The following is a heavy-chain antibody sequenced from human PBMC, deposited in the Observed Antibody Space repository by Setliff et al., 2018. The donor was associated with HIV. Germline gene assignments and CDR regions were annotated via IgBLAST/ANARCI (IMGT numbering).Heavy chain of an antibody. Sequence: PGESLKISCKGSGYSFTSYWIGWVRQMPGKGLEWMGIIYPGDSDIRYSPSFEGQVTMTTDRSTKTAYLDLGSLRPDDTAVYYCARDLYTSGWPNWFDPWGPGTLVTVSS. CDR1: GYSFTSYW. CDR3: ARDLYTSGWPNWFDP. J-gene: IGHJ5*02. V-gene: IGHV5-51*01. CDR2: IYPGDSDI. D-gene: IGHD6-19*01.